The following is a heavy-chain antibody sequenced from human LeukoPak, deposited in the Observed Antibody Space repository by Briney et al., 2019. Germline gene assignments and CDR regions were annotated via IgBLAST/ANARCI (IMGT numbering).Heavy chain of an antibody. CDR2: LYNAGST. CDR1: GFTVSNKY. V-gene: IGHV3-66*01. CDR3: ARGPMSAGSSGYYFYYFDY. D-gene: IGHD3-22*01. J-gene: IGHJ4*02. Sequence: PGGSLRLSCVASGFTVSNKYMSWVRQAPGKGLEWVSVLYNAGSTYYADSVKGRFTISRDNSKNTLYLQMYSLRAEDTAVYYCARGPMSAGSSGYYFYYFDYWGQGTLVTVSS.